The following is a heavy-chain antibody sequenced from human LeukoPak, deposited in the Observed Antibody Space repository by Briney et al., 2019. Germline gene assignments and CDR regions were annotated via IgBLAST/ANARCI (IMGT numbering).Heavy chain of an antibody. CDR3: ARDKDYYDSSGQTLDY. CDR2: ISYDGSNK. Sequence: GRSLRLSCAASGFTFSGYAMHWVRQAPGKGLEWVAVISYDGSNKYYADSVKGRFTISRDNSKNTLYPQMNSLRAEDTAVYYCARDKDYYDSSGQTLDYWGQGTLVTVSS. J-gene: IGHJ4*02. D-gene: IGHD3-22*01. V-gene: IGHV3-30-3*01. CDR1: GFTFSGYA.